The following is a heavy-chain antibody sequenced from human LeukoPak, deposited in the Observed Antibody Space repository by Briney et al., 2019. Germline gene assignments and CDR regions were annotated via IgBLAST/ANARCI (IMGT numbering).Heavy chain of an antibody. CDR1: GFTFDDYA. CDR3: AKDGSGYYDSMAPYYFDY. D-gene: IGHD3-22*01. J-gene: IGHJ4*02. V-gene: IGHV3-9*03. CDR2: ISWNSGSI. Sequence: PGRSLRLSCAASGFTFDDYAMHWVRQAPGKGLEWVSGISWNSGSIGYADSVKGRLTISRDNAKNSLYLQMNSLRAEDMALYYCAKDGSGYYDSMAPYYFDYWGQGTLVTVSS.